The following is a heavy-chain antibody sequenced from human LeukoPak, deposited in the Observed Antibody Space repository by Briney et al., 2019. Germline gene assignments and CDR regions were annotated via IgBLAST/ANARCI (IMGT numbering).Heavy chain of an antibody. CDR1: GGSFSGYY. J-gene: IGHJ6*02. Sequence: PSETLSLTCAVYGGSFSGYYWSWIRQPPGKGLEWIGEINHSGSTNYNPSLKSRVTISVDTSKNQFSLKLSSVTAADTAVYYCARALSGYCSSTSCYGNYYYGMGVWGQGTTVTVSS. D-gene: IGHD2-2*01. V-gene: IGHV4-34*01. CDR2: INHSGST. CDR3: ARALSGYCSSTSCYGNYYYGMGV.